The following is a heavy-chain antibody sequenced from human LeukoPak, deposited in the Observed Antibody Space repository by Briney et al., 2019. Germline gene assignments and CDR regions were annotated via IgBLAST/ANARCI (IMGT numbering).Heavy chain of an antibody. J-gene: IGHJ4*02. D-gene: IGHD6-13*01. CDR2: ISYDGSNK. CDR1: GFTFSSYA. CDR3: ARGLELAAGGTGGH. V-gene: IGHV3-30*04. Sequence: PGGSLRLSCAASGFTFSSYAMHWVRQAPGKGLEWVAVISYDGSNKYYADSVKGRFTISRDNAKNSLYLQMNSLRAEDTAVYYCARGLELAAGGTGGHWGQGTLVTVSS.